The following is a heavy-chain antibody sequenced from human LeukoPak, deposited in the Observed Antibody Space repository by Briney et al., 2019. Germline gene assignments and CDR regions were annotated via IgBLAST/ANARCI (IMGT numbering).Heavy chain of an antibody. D-gene: IGHD2-15*01. CDR2: IIPIFGTA. J-gene: IGHJ3*02. V-gene: IGHV1-69*05. CDR1: GGTFSSYA. CDR3: ARGVAYAFDI. Sequence: SVKVSCKASGGTFSSYAITWVRQAPGQGLEWMGGIIPIFGTANYAQKFQGRVTITTDESTSTAYMELSSLRSEDTAVYYCARGVAYAFDIWGQGTMVTVSS.